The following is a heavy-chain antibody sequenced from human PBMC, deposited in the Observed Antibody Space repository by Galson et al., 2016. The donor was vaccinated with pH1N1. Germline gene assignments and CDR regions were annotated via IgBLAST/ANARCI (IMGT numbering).Heavy chain of an antibody. CDR3: ARTKRRGGWAFDI. D-gene: IGHD6-19*01. J-gene: IGHJ3*02. CDR2: SDWDDDK. Sequence: PALVKPTQTLTLTCTFSGFSLSGSGMSVSWIRQPPGKALEWPARSDWDDDKFYSTSLQTRLTISKDTSKNQVVLTMTIMDPVDTATYYCARTKRRGGWAFDIWGQGTIITVSS. CDR1: GFSLSGSGMS. V-gene: IGHV2-70*17.